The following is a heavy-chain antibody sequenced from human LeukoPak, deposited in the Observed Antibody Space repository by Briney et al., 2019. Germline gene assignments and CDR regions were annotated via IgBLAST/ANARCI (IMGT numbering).Heavy chain of an antibody. D-gene: IGHD2-2*01. CDR1: GFTFSGSA. CDR2: IRSKANSYAT. CDR3: TRRGCDDTSCYDY. Sequence: GGSLKLSCAASGFTFSGSAMHWVRQASGKGLEWVGRIRSKANSYATEYAASVKGRFTISRDDSKNTAYLQMNSLKTEDTAVYYCTRRGCDDTSCYDYWGQGTLVTVSS. J-gene: IGHJ4*02. V-gene: IGHV3-73*01.